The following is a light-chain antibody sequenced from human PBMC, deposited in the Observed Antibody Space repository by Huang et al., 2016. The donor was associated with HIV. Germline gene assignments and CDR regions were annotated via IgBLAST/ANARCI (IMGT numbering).Light chain of an antibody. V-gene: IGKV3-15*01. CDR2: DES. CDR3: QQYNDWPPIT. Sequence: EIVMTQSPDTLSVFPGERVTLSCRASESVSSILAWYQQKSVPAPRLLIYDESTRATGIPARFSGSGSGTEFTLTINSLLSEDFAVYYCQQYNDWPPITFGQGTRLDMK. CDR1: ESVSSI. J-gene: IGKJ5*01.